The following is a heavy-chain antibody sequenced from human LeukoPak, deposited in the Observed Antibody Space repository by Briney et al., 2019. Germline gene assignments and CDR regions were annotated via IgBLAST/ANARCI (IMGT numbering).Heavy chain of an antibody. Sequence: ASAKVSCKVSGYTPPELSMHWVRQAPGKGFEWMGGFVPEDGETIYAQKFQGRVTMTEDTSTDTAYMELSSLRSEDTAVYYCATGPKYYDILTGPRSWFDPWGQGTAVTVSS. CDR1: GYTPPELS. CDR3: ATGPKYYDILTGPRSWFDP. J-gene: IGHJ5*01. D-gene: IGHD3-9*01. CDR2: FVPEDGET. V-gene: IGHV1-24*01.